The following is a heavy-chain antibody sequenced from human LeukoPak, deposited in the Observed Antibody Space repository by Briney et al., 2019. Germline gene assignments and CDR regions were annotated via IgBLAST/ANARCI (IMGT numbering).Heavy chain of an antibody. CDR2: ISSSGGTI. CDR3: ARVTFGGIIISYYYMDV. J-gene: IGHJ6*03. D-gene: IGHD3-16*02. V-gene: IGHV3-48*03. CDR1: GFTFSSYE. Sequence: GGSLRLSCAASGFTFSSYEMNWVRQAPGKGLEWVSYISSSGGTIYYADSVKGRFTISRDNAKNSLYLQMNSLRAEDTAVYYCARVTFGGIIISYYYMDVWGKGTTVTISS.